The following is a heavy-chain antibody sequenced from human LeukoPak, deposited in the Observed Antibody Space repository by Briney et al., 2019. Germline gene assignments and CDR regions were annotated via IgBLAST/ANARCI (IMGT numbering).Heavy chain of an antibody. CDR3: ARDPARIPVIPGY. Sequence: GASVKVSCKASGGTFSSYAISWVRQAPGQGLEWMGRIIPILGIANYAQKFQGRVTITADKSTSTAYMELSSLRSDDTAVYYCARDPARIPVIPGYWGQGTLVTVSS. V-gene: IGHV1-69*04. CDR1: GGTFSSYA. CDR2: IIPILGIA. D-gene: IGHD6-19*01. J-gene: IGHJ4*02.